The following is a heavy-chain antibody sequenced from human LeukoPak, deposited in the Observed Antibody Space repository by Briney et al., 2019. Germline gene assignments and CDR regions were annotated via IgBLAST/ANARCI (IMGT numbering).Heavy chain of an antibody. V-gene: IGHV3-23*01. CDR1: GFTFSSYA. J-gene: IGHJ4*02. CDR2: ISGSGGST. D-gene: IGHD3-10*01. CDR3: AKEAYYYGSWSYLPDY. Sequence: GGSLRLSCAASGFTFSSYAMSWVRQAPVKGLEWVSAISGSGGSTYYADSVKGRFTISRDNSKNTLYLQMNSLRAEDTAVYYCAKEAYYYGSWSYLPDYWGQGTLVTVSS.